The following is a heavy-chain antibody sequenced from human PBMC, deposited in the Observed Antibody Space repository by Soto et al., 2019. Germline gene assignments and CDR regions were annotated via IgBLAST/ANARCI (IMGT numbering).Heavy chain of an antibody. J-gene: IGHJ1*01. V-gene: IGHV3-7*01. CDR2: IKQDGSAK. Sequence: EVQLVESGGGLVQPGGFLRLSCAASGFTVSSYWMNWVRQAPGKGLAWVANIKQDGSAKYYVDSVKGRFTISRDNAKNSLYLPMNSLRREDTAVYYGAGGSGWYIHQWGQGHLVTVSS. CDR3: AGGSGWYIHQ. CDR1: GFTVSSYW. D-gene: IGHD6-19*01.